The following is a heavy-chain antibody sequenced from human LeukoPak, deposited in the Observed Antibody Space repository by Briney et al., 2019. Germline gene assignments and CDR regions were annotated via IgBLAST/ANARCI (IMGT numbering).Heavy chain of an antibody. CDR2: IYYSGST. CDR1: GGSISSSSYY. D-gene: IGHD6-13*01. Sequence: PSETLSLTCTVSGGSISSSSYYWGWIRQPPGKGLEWIGSIYYSGSTYYNPSLKSRVTMSVDTSKNQFSLKLSSVTAADTAVYYCARSNPSSSQAAGEGFDYWGQGTLVTVSS. J-gene: IGHJ4*02. V-gene: IGHV4-39*07. CDR3: ARSNPSSSQAAGEGFDY.